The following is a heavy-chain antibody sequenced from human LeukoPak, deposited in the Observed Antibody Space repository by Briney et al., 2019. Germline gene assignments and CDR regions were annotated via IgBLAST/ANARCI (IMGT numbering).Heavy chain of an antibody. CDR3: ARGERLGPDF. D-gene: IGHD1-1*01. J-gene: IGHJ4*02. Sequence: SETLSLTCTVSGDSIIGYYWTWIRQPPGKGLEWIGYIHYSGSSNYNPSLQSRVTISVDTSRGHFSLKLSSATAADTAVYYCARGERLGPDFWGQGTLVTVSS. CDR1: GDSIIGYY. CDR2: IHYSGSS. V-gene: IGHV4-59*01.